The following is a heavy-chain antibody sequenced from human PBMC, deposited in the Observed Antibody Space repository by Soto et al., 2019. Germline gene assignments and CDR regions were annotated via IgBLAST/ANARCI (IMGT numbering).Heavy chain of an antibody. Sequence: GGSLRLSCAASGFTFSSYGMHWVRQAPGKGLEWVAVISYDGSNKYYADSVKGRFTISRDNSKNTLYLQMNSLRAEDTAVYYCASSRRQWLAEIDYWGQGTLVTVSS. CDR1: GFTFSSYG. CDR3: ASSRRQWLAEIDY. D-gene: IGHD6-19*01. J-gene: IGHJ4*02. CDR2: ISYDGSNK. V-gene: IGHV3-30*03.